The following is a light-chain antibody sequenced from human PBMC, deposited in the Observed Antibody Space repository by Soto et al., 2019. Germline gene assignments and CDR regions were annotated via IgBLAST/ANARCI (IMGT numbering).Light chain of an antibody. J-gene: IGKJ2*03. V-gene: IGKV3-15*01. Sequence: DIVMTQSPATLSVSPGERATLSCRASQSVTTNLAWYQQKPGQAPRLLIYGASTRATGIPARFSGSGSGTEVTLTISSLQPEDSAVYYCQQYETLPYSFGQGTKLEIK. CDR2: GAS. CDR1: QSVTTN. CDR3: QQYETLPYS.